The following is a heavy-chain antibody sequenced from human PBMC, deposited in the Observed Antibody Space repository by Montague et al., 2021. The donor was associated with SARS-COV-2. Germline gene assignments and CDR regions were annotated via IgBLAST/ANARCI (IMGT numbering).Heavy chain of an antibody. J-gene: IGHJ4*02. CDR1: GGSVNSTNW. V-gene: IGHV4-4*02. D-gene: IGHD5-12*01. Sequence: SETLSLTCTVSGGSVNSTNWWSWVRQPPGKGLEWIAEVYRTGGTXFNPSFRSRVTLSIDRSKNLFSLNLNSVTVADTAVYYCARTGAYDHFDYWGQGTLVTVSS. CDR2: VYRTGGT. CDR3: ARTGAYDHFDY.